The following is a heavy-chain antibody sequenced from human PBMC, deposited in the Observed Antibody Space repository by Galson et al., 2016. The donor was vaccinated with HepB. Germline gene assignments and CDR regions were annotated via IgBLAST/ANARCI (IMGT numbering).Heavy chain of an antibody. V-gene: IGHV3-9*01. Sequence: SLRLSCAASGFTFDDHARHWVRQAPGKGLEWVSGSSWNSLIIVYEDSVKGRFTVSRDNAENSLYLQVNSLRPEDSAFYYCAKDKSPYASTWIDYWGQGTLVTVSP. CDR1: GFTFDDHA. D-gene: IGHD2-2*01. CDR3: AKDKSPYASTWIDY. CDR2: SSWNSLII. J-gene: IGHJ4*02.